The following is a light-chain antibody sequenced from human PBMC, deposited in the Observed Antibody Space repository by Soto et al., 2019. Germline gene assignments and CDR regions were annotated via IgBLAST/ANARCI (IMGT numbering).Light chain of an antibody. V-gene: IGKV3-11*01. CDR3: QHRSNWLA. Sequence: EIVLTQSPATLPLSPGERATLSCRASQSVSTYLAWYQQKPGQAPRLLLYDASNRATGIPARFSGSGSGTDFTLTITSLEPEGFAVYYCQHRSNWLAFGGGTKVEIK. CDR2: DAS. CDR1: QSVSTY. J-gene: IGKJ4*01.